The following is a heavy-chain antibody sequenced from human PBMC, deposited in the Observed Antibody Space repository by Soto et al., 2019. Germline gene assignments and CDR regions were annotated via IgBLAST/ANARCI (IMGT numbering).Heavy chain of an antibody. Sequence: ASVKVSCKASGYTFTSYGISWVRQAPGQGLERMGWISAYNGNTNYAQKLQGRVTMTTDTSTSTAYMELRSLRSDDTAVYYCARDLAYYDFWSGPRDWFDPWGQGTLVTVSS. J-gene: IGHJ5*02. CDR3: ARDLAYYDFWSGPRDWFDP. V-gene: IGHV1-18*01. CDR2: ISAYNGNT. CDR1: GYTFTSYG. D-gene: IGHD3-3*01.